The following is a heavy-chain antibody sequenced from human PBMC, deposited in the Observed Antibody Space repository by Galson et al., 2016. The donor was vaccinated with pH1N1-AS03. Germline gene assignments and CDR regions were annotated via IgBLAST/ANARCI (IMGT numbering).Heavy chain of an antibody. V-gene: IGHV1-69*13. J-gene: IGHJ6*02. Sequence: SVKVSCKASGGTFGNYAVSWVRLAPGQGLEWLGAIVPVFGTTNYAQTFQGRLTITADASTSTANMELSGLRLDDTALNYCTRDGAAHDYYHYGMDVWGQGTPDT. CDR1: GGTFGNYA. CDR2: IVPVFGTT. CDR3: TRDGAAHDYYHYGMDV. D-gene: IGHD6-6*01.